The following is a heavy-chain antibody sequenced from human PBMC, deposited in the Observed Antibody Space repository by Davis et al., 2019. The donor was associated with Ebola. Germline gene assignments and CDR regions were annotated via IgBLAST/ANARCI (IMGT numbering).Heavy chain of an antibody. Sequence: SVKVSCKASGGTFSSYAISWVRQAPGQGLEWMGGIIPIFGTANYAQKFQGRVTITADESTSTAYMELSSLRSEDTAVYYCAREKNYYGDFGPLDYWGQGTLVTVSS. CDR1: GGTFSSYA. V-gene: IGHV1-69*13. CDR3: AREKNYYGDFGPLDY. D-gene: IGHD4-17*01. J-gene: IGHJ4*02. CDR2: IIPIFGTA.